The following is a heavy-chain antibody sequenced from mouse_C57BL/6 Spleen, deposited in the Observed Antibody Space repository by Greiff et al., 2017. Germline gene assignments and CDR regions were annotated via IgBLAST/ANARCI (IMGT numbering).Heavy chain of an antibody. J-gene: IGHJ4*01. D-gene: IGHD3-3*01. CDR2: ISGGGGNT. V-gene: IGHV5-9*04. CDR1: GFTFTSYT. CDR3: ARQGGTDRYAMDY. Sequence: EVQLVESGGGLVKPGGSLKLSCAASGFTFTSYTMSWVRQTPEKRLEWVATISGGGGNTYYPDSVKGRFTISRDNAKNTLYLQMSSLRSEDTDVYYGARQGGTDRYAMDYWGQGTSVTVAS.